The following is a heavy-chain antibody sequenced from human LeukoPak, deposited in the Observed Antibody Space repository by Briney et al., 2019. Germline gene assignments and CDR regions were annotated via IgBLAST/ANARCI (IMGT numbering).Heavy chain of an antibody. CDR1: GFTFSSHS. Sequence: GGSLRLSCAASGFTFSSHSMNWVRRAPGKGLEWVSYISSSGSTIYYADSVKGRFTISRDNAKNSLYLQMNSLRAEDTAVYYCARRGSYNDYWGQGTLVTVSS. D-gene: IGHD3-16*01. CDR2: ISSSGSTI. J-gene: IGHJ4*02. CDR3: ARRGSYNDY. V-gene: IGHV3-48*04.